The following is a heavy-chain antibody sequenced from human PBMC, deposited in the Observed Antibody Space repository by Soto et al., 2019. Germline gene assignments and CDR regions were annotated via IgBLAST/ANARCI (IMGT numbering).Heavy chain of an antibody. CDR3: ATDWPNLITMIA. CDR1: GYTLTELS. J-gene: IGHJ4*02. CDR2: FDPEDGET. D-gene: IGHD3-22*01. Sequence: QVHLVQSGAEVKKPGAPVKLSCKVSGYTLTELSMHWVRQAPGKGLEWMGGFDPEDGETIYAQKFQGRVTMTEDTSTDTAYMELSSLRSEDTAVYYCATDWPNLITMIAWGQGTLVTVSS. V-gene: IGHV1-24*01.